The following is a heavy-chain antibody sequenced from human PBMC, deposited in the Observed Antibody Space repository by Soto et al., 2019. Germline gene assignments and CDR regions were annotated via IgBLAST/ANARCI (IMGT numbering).Heavy chain of an antibody. CDR2: IGGNTESGTT. D-gene: IGHD6-13*01. J-gene: IGHJ5*02. Sequence: DVLLVESGGGLVNPGGSLKLSCAAPELTFIKAFRTWAAQAQGRGWSWFANIGGNTESGTTDYAASVKGRFTISRDDSKNTMYLQMNSLQSEDTAVYYCTITGGYSNSHYWFDPWGQGTPVIVSS. CDR1: ELTFIKAF. V-gene: IGHV3-15*04. CDR3: TITGGYSNSHYWFDP.